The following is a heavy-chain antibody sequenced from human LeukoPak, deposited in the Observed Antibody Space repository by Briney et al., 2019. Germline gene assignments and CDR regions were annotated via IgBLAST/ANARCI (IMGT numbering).Heavy chain of an antibody. CDR3: ARDRWDSSGWHGRDYFDY. Sequence: GASVKVSCKASGGTFSSYAISWVRQAPGQGLEWMGRIIPIFGTANYAQKFQGRVTITTDESTSTAYMELSSLRSEDTAVYYCARDRWDSSGWHGRDYFDYWGQGTLVTVFS. V-gene: IGHV1-69*05. D-gene: IGHD6-19*01. J-gene: IGHJ4*02. CDR2: IIPIFGTA. CDR1: GGTFSSYA.